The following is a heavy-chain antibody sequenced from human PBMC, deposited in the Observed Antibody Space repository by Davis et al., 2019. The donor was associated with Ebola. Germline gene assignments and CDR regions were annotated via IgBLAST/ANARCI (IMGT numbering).Heavy chain of an antibody. CDR3: ARGNYGDYIVLHYYNMDV. CDR1: GGSISSGGYS. Sequence: MPSETLSLTCAVSGGSISSGGYSWSWIRQPPGKGLEWIGYIYHSGSTYYNPSLRSRITMSVDTSKNQFSLKLSSVTAADTAVYYCARGNYGDYIVLHYYNMDVWGQGTTVTVSS. D-gene: IGHD4-17*01. CDR2: IYHSGST. J-gene: IGHJ6*02. V-gene: IGHV4-30-2*01.